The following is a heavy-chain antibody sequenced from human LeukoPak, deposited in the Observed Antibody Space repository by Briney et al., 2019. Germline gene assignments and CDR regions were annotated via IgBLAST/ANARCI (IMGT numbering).Heavy chain of an antibody. J-gene: IGHJ3*02. CDR3: ARALGIAAEEAFDI. D-gene: IGHD6-13*01. CDR2: ISYDGSNK. Sequence: GGSLRLSCAASGFTFSSYAMHWVRQAPGKGLEWVAVISYDGSNKYYADSVKGRFTISRDNSKNTLYLQMNSLRAEDTAVYYCARALGIAAEEAFDIWGQGTMVTVSS. V-gene: IGHV3-30-3*01. CDR1: GFTFSSYA.